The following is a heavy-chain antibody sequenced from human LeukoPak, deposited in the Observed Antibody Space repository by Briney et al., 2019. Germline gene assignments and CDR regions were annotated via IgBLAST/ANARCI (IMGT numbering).Heavy chain of an antibody. CDR3: ARSAIAPPPFWFDF. D-gene: IGHD6-6*01. CDR1: GFTLSTYT. CDR2: ILSSSNTI. V-gene: IGHV3-48*01. Sequence: GGSLRLSCAASGFTLSTYTISWDRQAPGKGLEWVSYILSSSNTIYYADSVKGRFTISIHNAKNSLYLQMDSLRVEDTAVYYCARSAIAPPPFWFDFCGQGTLVTVSS. J-gene: IGHJ4*02.